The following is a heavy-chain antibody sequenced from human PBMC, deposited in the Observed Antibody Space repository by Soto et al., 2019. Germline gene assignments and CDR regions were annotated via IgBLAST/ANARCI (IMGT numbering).Heavy chain of an antibody. V-gene: IGHV3-15*07. D-gene: IGHD3-3*01. CDR2: IKSKTDGGTT. CDR1: GFTFRNAW. Sequence: GGSLRLSCAASGFTFRNAWMNWVRQAPGKGLEWVGRIKSKTDGGTTDYAAPVKGRFTISRDDSKNTLYLQMNSLKTEDTAVYYCTTGTPDYDFWSGYYEPHGMDVWGQGTTVTVSS. CDR3: TTGTPDYDFWSGYYEPHGMDV. J-gene: IGHJ6*02.